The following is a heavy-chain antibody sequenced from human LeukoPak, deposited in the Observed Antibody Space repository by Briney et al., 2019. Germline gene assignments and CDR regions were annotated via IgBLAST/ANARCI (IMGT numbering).Heavy chain of an antibody. J-gene: IGHJ5*02. CDR3: VRGVGVSRFNYFDP. CDR1: GFTSSSFG. V-gene: IGHV3-33*01. CDR2: IWYDASNK. Sequence: GRSLTLSCAASGFTSSSFGMHWVRQAPGKGLEWVAVIWYDASNKYYADSVKGRFTISRDSSKNTLFLQMNSLRDDDTAVYYCVRGVGVSRFNYFDPWGQGTLVIVSS. D-gene: IGHD6-13*01.